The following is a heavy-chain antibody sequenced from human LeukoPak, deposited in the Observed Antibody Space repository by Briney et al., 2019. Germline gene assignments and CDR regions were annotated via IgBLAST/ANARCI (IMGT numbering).Heavy chain of an antibody. Sequence: GGSLRLSCAASAFTFRSYAMHWVRQAPGKRLEWVAVISYDVGNKYYADSVKGRFTISRDNSKNTLYLQINSLRAEGTAVYYCAREGILTGYGDYWGQGTLVTVSP. CDR1: AFTFRSYA. J-gene: IGHJ4*02. CDR3: AREGILTGYGDY. D-gene: IGHD3-9*01. CDR2: ISYDVGNK. V-gene: IGHV3-30*04.